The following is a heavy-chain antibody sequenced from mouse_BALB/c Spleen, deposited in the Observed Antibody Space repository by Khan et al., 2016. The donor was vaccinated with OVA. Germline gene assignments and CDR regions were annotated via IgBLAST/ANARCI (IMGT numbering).Heavy chain of an antibody. CDR1: GYSITTNYA. V-gene: IGHV3-2*02. CDR3: ARKNYDGYAVDN. Sequence: EVQLQESGPRLVKPSQSLSFTCTVTGYSITTNYAWDRIRQFPGNKLAWMGYLSYNGRTSSNPSLKNRISITPEPSKNQFFLKLHSVTTEDTATYYGARKNYDGYAVDNWGQGTSVTVAS. D-gene: IGHD2-4*01. J-gene: IGHJ4*01. CDR2: LSYNGRT.